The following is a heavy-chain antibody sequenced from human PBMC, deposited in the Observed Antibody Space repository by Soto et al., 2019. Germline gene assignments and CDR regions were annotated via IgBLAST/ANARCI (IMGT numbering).Heavy chain of an antibody. V-gene: IGHV3-74*01. CDR2: IKSDGSSI. D-gene: IGHD3-10*01. CDR3: ARGGFSGSGSYIQGDY. CDR1: GFTFSSYW. J-gene: IGHJ4*02. Sequence: EVQLVESGGGLVQPGGSLRLSCAASGFTFSSYWMHWVRQAPGKGLVWVSRIKSDGSSISYADSVKGRFTISRDNAKNTLYLQMTSLRAEDPAVYYCARGGFSGSGSYIQGDYWGQGTLVTVSS.